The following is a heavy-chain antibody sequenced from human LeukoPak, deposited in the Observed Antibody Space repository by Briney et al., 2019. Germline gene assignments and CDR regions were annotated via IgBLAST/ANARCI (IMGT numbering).Heavy chain of an antibody. V-gene: IGHV4-34*01. CDR1: GGSFSGYY. CDR3: ARGGPFGIVVVTAGLYFDY. D-gene: IGHD2-21*02. J-gene: IGHJ4*02. Sequence: TSETLSLTCAVYGGSFSGYYWSWIRQPPGKGLEWIGEINHSASTNYNPSLKSRVTISVDTSKNQFSLKLSSVTAADTAVYYCARGGPFGIVVVTAGLYFDYWGQGTLVTVSS. CDR2: INHSAST.